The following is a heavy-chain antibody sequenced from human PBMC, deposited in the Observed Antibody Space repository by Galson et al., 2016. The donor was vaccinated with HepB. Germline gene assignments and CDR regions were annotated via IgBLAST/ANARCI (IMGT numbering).Heavy chain of an antibody. J-gene: IGHJ4*02. V-gene: IGHV3-33*01. D-gene: IGHD2-15*01. CDR1: GFILSGHG. CDR2: IWYDGSNK. CDR3: ARDLGGSWRSGSFDF. Sequence: SLRLSCAVSGFILSGHGLHWVRQAPGKGLEWVAIIWYDGSNKYYADSVKERFTISRDTSKNTLYLQMNSLTADDTAVYYCARDLGGSWRSGSFDFWGQGSLVTVSS.